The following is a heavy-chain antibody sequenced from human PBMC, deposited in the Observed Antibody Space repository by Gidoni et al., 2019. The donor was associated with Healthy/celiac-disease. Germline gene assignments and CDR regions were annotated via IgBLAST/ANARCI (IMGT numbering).Heavy chain of an antibody. J-gene: IGHJ4*02. D-gene: IGHD6-19*01. CDR3: ANHRSGWYCGSSSY. V-gene: IGHV3-23*01. CDR2: ISESGGST. CDR1: GVTFSSYA. Sequence: EVQLLEAGGGLVQPGGAMRRSGAAAGVTFSSYAMSWFRQAPGKGLEWVSAISESGGSTYYADSVKGRFTISRDNSKPPLFLPMHSLRAEDTAVSYCANHRSGWYCGSSSYWGPGTLVTVSS.